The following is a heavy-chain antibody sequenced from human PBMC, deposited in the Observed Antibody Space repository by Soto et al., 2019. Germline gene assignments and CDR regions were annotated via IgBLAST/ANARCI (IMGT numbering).Heavy chain of an antibody. CDR2: IGGRATSA. J-gene: IGHJ4*02. Sequence: EVQLLESGGGLVQPGGSLRLSCAASGFTFSNYAMSWVRQAPGKGLEWVSGIGGRATSAYYADSVKGRFAISRDNSYNTLFLQLNSLRAEDTAVYYCAKSRYSDSSGDVYDFWGQGTLVSVS. CDR3: AKSRYSDSSGDVYDF. D-gene: IGHD3-22*01. CDR1: GFTFSNYA. V-gene: IGHV3-23*01.